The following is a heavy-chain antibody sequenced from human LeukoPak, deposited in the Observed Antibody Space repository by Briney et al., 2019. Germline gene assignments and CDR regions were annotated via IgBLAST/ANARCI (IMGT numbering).Heavy chain of an antibody. CDR2: IKQDGSEK. D-gene: IGHD6-19*01. CDR3: ARWVSSASDY. J-gene: IGHJ4*02. Sequence: GGSLRLSCAASGFTFSDYYMSWIRQAPGKGLEWVANIKQDGSEKYYVDSVKGRFIISRDNAKNSLYLQMNSLRAEDTAVYYCARWVSSASDYWGQGTQVTVSS. V-gene: IGHV3-7*01. CDR1: GFTFSDYY.